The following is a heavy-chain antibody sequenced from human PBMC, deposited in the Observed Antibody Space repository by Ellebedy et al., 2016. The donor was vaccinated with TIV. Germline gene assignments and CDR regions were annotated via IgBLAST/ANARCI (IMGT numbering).Heavy chain of an antibody. CDR3: AKGVGESSDWLYYFDY. CDR2: INIDGSTT. J-gene: IGHJ4*02. CDR1: GFTFSSYW. D-gene: IGHD6-19*01. V-gene: IGHV3-74*01. Sequence: GESLKISCAASGFTFSSYWMHWVRQAPGKGLVWVSRINIDGSTTTYADSMKGRFTISRDNSRNTLYLQMNSLRADDTAIYYCAKGVGESSDWLYYFDYWGQGTLVTVSS.